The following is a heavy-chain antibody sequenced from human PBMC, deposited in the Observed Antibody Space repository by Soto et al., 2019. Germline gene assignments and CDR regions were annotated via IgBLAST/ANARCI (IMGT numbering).Heavy chain of an antibody. CDR1: GFTFSSYG. J-gene: IGHJ6*02. Sequence: QVQLVESGGGVVQPGRSLRLSCAASGFTFSSYGMHWVRQAPGKGLEWVAVIWYDGSNKYYADSVKGRFTISRDNSKNTLYLQMNSLRAEDTAVYYCARMLWDIVVVPAAGNYYYYGMDVWGQGTTVTVSS. CDR3: ARMLWDIVVVPAAGNYYYYGMDV. V-gene: IGHV3-33*01. D-gene: IGHD2-2*01. CDR2: IWYDGSNK.